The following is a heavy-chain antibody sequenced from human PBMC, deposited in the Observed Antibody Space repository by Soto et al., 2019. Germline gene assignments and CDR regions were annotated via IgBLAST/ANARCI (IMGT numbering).Heavy chain of an antibody. J-gene: IGHJ5*02. CDR3: ARSPSVVLYSDDMQYWAWLAP. CDR2: IYWDDDK. V-gene: IGHV2-5*02. CDR1: GFSLSTSGVG. Sequence: QITLKESGPTLVKPTQTLTLTCTFSGFSLSTSGVGVGWIRQPPGKALEWLALIYWDDDKRYSPSLKSSLTITKSTSKTQVVPTITNMDPVDTATHSCARSPSVVLYSDDMQYWAWLAPRGEQTLVTVSS. D-gene: IGHD3-9*01.